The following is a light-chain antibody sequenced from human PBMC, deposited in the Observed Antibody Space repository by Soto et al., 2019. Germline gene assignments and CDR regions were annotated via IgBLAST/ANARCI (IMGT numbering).Light chain of an antibody. V-gene: IGKV3-20*01. Sequence: EIVLTQSPGTLSLSPGERATLSCRASQSVSSSYLAWYQQKPGHARRLLIYGSSSRATGIPDRFSGSGSGTDFTLTISSLELEDFAVYYCQQYGSTPPLTFGGGTKVEIK. CDR2: GSS. CDR3: QQYGSTPPLT. J-gene: IGKJ4*01. CDR1: QSVSSSY.